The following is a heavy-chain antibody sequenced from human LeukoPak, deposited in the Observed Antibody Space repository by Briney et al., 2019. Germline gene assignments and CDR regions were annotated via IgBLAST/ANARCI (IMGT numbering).Heavy chain of an antibody. CDR2: IYSSGNT. V-gene: IGHV3-66*01. D-gene: IGHD2-15*01. Sequence: GSLRLSCAASGFTVSSNYMSWVRQAPGKGLEWVSVIYSSGNTYYADSVKGRFTISSDNSKNTLYLQMNSLRAEDTAVYYCARATPDWPTSGGAFDIWGQGTMVTVSS. CDR3: ARATPDWPTSGGAFDI. J-gene: IGHJ3*02. CDR1: GFTVSSNY.